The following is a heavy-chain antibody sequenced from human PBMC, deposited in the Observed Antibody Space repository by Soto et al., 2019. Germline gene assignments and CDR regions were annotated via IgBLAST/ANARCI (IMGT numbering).Heavy chain of an antibody. J-gene: IGHJ5*02. CDR1: GGSISSSSYY. D-gene: IGHD6-19*01. Sequence: PSETLSLTCTVSGGSISSSSYYWGWIRQPPGKGLEWIGSIYYSGSTYYNPSLKSRVTISVDTSKNQFSLKLSSVTAADTAVYHCARISRQWRTNWFDPWGQGTLVTVSS. CDR2: IYYSGST. V-gene: IGHV4-39*01. CDR3: ARISRQWRTNWFDP.